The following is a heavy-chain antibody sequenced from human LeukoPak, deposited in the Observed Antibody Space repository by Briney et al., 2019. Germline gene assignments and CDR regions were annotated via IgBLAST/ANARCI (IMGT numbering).Heavy chain of an antibody. CDR3: ARLHVYTAMLPIDY. D-gene: IGHD5-18*01. V-gene: IGHV3-30-3*01. J-gene: IGHJ4*02. Sequence: GGSLRLSCAASGFTFSSYAMHWVRQAPGKVLEWVAVISYDGSNKYYADSVKGRFTISRDNSKNTLYLQMNSLRAEDTAVYYCARLHVYTAMLPIDYWGQGTLVTVSS. CDR1: GFTFSSYA. CDR2: ISYDGSNK.